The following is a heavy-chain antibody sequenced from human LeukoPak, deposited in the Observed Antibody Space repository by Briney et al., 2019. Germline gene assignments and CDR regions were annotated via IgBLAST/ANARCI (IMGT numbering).Heavy chain of an antibody. CDR1: GFTFSSYA. V-gene: IGHV3-30-3*01. CDR2: ISYDGSNK. D-gene: IGHD6-6*01. J-gene: IGHJ6*02. Sequence: RGSLRLSCAASGFTFSSYAKHWVRQAPGKGLEWVAVISYDGSNKYYADSVKGRFTISRDNSKNTLYLQMNSLRAEDTAVYYCARALPRQLDINYYYGMDVWGQGTTVTVSS. CDR3: ARALPRQLDINYYYGMDV.